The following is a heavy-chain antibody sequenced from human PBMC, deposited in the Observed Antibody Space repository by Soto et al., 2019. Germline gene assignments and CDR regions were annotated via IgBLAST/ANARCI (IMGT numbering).Heavy chain of an antibody. J-gene: IGHJ3*02. CDR2: IIPIFGTA. CDR3: ASRPRWYDSGGYSGSDDAFDI. Sequence: GASVKVSCKASGGTFSSYAISWVRQAPGQGLEWMGGIIPIFGTANYAQKFQGRVTITADKSTSTAYMELSSLRSEDTAVYYCASRPRWYDSGGYSGSDDAFDIWGQGTMVTVSS. V-gene: IGHV1-69*06. CDR1: GGTFSSYA. D-gene: IGHD3-22*01.